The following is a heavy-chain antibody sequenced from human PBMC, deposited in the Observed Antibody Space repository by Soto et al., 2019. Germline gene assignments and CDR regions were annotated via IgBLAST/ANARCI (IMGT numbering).Heavy chain of an antibody. CDR1: GFTFSSYA. D-gene: IGHD6-13*01. V-gene: IGHV3-23*01. Sequence: GGSLRLSCAASGFTFSSYAMSWVRQAPGKGLEWVSAISGSGGSTYYADSVKGRFTISRDNSKNTLYLQMNSLRAEDTAVYYCAKVMGDSGRGEILDYYYYMDVWGKGTTVTVSS. J-gene: IGHJ6*03. CDR2: ISGSGGST. CDR3: AKVMGDSGRGEILDYYYYMDV.